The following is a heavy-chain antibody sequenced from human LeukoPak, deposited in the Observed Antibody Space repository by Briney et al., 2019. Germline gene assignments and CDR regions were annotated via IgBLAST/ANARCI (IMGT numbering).Heavy chain of an antibody. V-gene: IGHV3-74*01. J-gene: IGHJ4*02. D-gene: IGHD5-12*01. CDR1: GSYW. CDR3: ARGDIMEQFDY. CDR2: INSDGSWT. Sequence: GGSLRLSCAASGSYWMHWVRQAPGKGLVWVSHINSDGSWTSYADSVKGRFTISRDNAKNSLYLQMNSLRAEDTAVYYCARGDIMEQFDYWGQGTLVTVSS.